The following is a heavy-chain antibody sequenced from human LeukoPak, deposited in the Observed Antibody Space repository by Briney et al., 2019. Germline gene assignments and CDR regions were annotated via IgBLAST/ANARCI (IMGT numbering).Heavy chain of an antibody. CDR3: AKGRYCSGGSCIHDY. Sequence: SCKASGGTFSSYAMSWVRQAPGKGLEWVSGISGSGGITYYADSVKGRFTISRDISNNTLYLQMNSLRAEDTAVYYCAKGRYCSGGSCIHDYWGQGALVTVSS. J-gene: IGHJ4*02. CDR2: ISGSGGIT. D-gene: IGHD2-15*01. CDR1: GGTFSSYA. V-gene: IGHV3-23*01.